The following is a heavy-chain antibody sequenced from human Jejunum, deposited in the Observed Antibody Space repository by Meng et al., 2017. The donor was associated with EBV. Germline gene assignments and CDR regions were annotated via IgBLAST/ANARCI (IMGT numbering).Heavy chain of an antibody. Sequence: QGELGSLGAGGKQLGASGGVSCKASGYTFPGYFVHWVRQAPGQGLEWMGRINPNSGGTSYTQKFQGRVTMTRDTSITTAYMELSRLGSDDTAVYYCARDYSDSSRQGYWGQGTLVTVSS. CDR2: INPNSGGT. V-gene: IGHV1-2*06. J-gene: IGHJ4*02. CDR3: ARDYSDSSRQGY. D-gene: IGHD3-22*01. CDR1: GYTFPGYF.